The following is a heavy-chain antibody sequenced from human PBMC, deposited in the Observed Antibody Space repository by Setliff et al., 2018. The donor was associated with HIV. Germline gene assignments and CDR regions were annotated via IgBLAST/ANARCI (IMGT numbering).Heavy chain of an antibody. Sequence: PGGSLRLSCAVFGFTFSRYAMSWVRQAPGKGLEWVSAISGSGGSTYYADSVKGRFTISRDNSKNTLYLQMNSLRAEDTAVYYCAKGNLGYWYFDVWGRGTLVTVSS. V-gene: IGHV3-23*01. CDR3: AKGNLGYWYFDV. CDR2: ISGSGGST. D-gene: IGHD1-7*01. CDR1: GFTFSRYA. J-gene: IGHJ2*01.